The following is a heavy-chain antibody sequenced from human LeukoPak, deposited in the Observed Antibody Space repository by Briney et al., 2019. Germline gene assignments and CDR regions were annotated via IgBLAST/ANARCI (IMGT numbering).Heavy chain of an antibody. V-gene: IGHV4-59*01. D-gene: IGHD2-2*01. Sequence: PSETLSLTCTVSGGSISSYYWSWIRQPPGKGLEWIGYIYYSGSTNYTPSLKSRVTISVDTSKNQFSLKLSSVTAADTAVYYCARALGYCSSTSCYGMDVWGQGTTVTVSS. J-gene: IGHJ6*02. CDR3: ARALGYCSSTSCYGMDV. CDR2: IYYSGST. CDR1: GGSISSYY.